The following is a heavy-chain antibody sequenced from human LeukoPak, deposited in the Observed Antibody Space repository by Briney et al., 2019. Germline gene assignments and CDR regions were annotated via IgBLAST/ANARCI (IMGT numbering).Heavy chain of an antibody. J-gene: IGHJ4*02. CDR2: ISSSSNYI. CDR1: GFTFSSYA. CDR3: ARHGGSWSYFDY. D-gene: IGHD2-15*01. Sequence: GGSLRLSCAASGFTFSSYAMSWVRQAPGKGLEWVSSISSSSNYIYYADSVKGRFTISRDNSKNTLYLQMNSLRADDTAVYYCARHGGSWSYFDYWGQGTLVTVSS. V-gene: IGHV3-21*04.